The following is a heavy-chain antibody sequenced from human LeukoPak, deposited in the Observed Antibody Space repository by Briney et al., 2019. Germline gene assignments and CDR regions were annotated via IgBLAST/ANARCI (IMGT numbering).Heavy chain of an antibody. Sequence: ASVKVSCKASGYTFTSYGISWVRQAPGQGLEWMGWISAYNGNTNYAQKLQGRVTMTTDTSTSTAYMELRSLRSDGTAVYYCARDQDQWLVLYYYGMDVWGQGTTVTVSS. CDR1: GYTFTSYG. CDR3: ARDQDQWLVLYYYGMDV. CDR2: ISAYNGNT. V-gene: IGHV1-18*01. J-gene: IGHJ6*02. D-gene: IGHD6-19*01.